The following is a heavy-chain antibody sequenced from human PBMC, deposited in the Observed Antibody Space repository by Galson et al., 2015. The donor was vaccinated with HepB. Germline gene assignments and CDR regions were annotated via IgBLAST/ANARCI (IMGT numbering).Heavy chain of an antibody. V-gene: IGHV3-48*03. J-gene: IGHJ4*02. Sequence: SLRLSCAASGFTFSNYAMNWVRQAPGKGLQWVSYISDSGSFMYYADSVKGRFTISRDNAKKSLYLQMNSLRAEDTALYYCARDGDMVATGLLPDYWGQGTLVTVSS. CDR1: GFTFSNYA. D-gene: IGHD5-12*01. CDR3: ARDGDMVATGLLPDY. CDR2: ISDSGSFM.